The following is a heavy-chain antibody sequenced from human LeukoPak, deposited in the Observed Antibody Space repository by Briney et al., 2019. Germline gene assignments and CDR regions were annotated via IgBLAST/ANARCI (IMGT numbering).Heavy chain of an antibody. CDR1: GGSISSGGHY. Sequence: SQTLSLTCTVSGGSISSGGHYWSWIRQPAGKGLEYLGRISSTGSTNYNPSLRSRVTISADTSKNRFSLKLTSVTAADTAVYYCARDQTYSGSGIYTYFDYWGQGILVTVSS. V-gene: IGHV4-61*02. J-gene: IGHJ4*02. D-gene: IGHD3-10*01. CDR2: ISSTGST. CDR3: ARDQTYSGSGIYTYFDY.